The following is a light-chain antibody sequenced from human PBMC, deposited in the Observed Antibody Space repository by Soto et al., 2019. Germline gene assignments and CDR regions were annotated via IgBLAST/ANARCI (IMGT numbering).Light chain of an antibody. CDR2: AAS. V-gene: IGKV1-39*01. CDR3: QQSYTAPYS. CDR1: QSISNY. J-gene: IGKJ2*03. Sequence: DIQMTQSPSSLSASVGDRVTITCRASQSISNYLNWYQQKPGKAPNLLIYAASSLQSGVPSRFSGSGSGTEFTLTISSLQPEDFASYYCQQSYTAPYSFGQGTKLEI.